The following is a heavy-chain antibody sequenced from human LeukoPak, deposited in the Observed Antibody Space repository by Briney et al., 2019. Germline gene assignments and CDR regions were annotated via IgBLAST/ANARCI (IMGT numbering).Heavy chain of an antibody. CDR1: GYSISSGYY. CDR2: IYHSGST. Sequence: TTSETLSLTCAVSGYSISSGYYWGWIRQPPGKGLEWIGSIYHSGSTYYNPSLKSRVTISVDTSKNQFSLDLSSVTAADTAVYYCARHDWFGVATRFDYWGQGTLVTVSS. J-gene: IGHJ4*02. CDR3: ARHDWFGVATRFDY. V-gene: IGHV4-38-2*01. D-gene: IGHD3-3*01.